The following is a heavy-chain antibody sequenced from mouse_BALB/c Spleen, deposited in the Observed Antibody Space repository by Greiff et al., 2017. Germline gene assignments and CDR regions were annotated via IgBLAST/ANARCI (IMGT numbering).Heavy chain of an antibody. CDR1: GFTFSSYA. CDR3: ARGRSGYDAMDY. V-gene: IGHV5-6-5*01. J-gene: IGHJ4*01. D-gene: IGHD3-1*01. Sequence: DVMLVESGGGLVKPGGSLKLSCAASGFTFSSYAMSWVRQTPEKRLEWVASISSGGSTYYPDSVKGRFTISRDNARNILYLQMSSLRSEDTAMYYCARGRSGYDAMDYWGQGTSVTVSS. CDR2: ISSGGST.